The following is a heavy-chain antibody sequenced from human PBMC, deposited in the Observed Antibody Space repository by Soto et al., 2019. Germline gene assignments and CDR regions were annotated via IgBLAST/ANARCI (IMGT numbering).Heavy chain of an antibody. CDR1: GGSLSGYY. CDR2: IHHSGPT. CDR3: ARGGITAVRNYYFDH. V-gene: IGHV4-34*01. J-gene: IGHJ4*02. Sequence: QVQLQQWGAGLLKPSETLSLTCAVYGGSLSGYYWSWIRQPPGKGLEWIAEIHHSGPTNYNPSLQSRVTITVDKSKNQISLRLSTVTAADTAVYYCARGGITAVRNYYFDHWGQGTLVTVSS. D-gene: IGHD1-20*01.